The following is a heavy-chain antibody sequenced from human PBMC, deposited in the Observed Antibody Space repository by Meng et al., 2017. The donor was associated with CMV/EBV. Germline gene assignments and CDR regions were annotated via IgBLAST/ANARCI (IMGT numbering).Heavy chain of an antibody. CDR1: YSITSKG. J-gene: IGHJ5*02. CDR3: ARRYEYSGSYQGGWFDP. CDR2: NYPGDSEN. D-gene: IGHD1-26*01. V-gene: IGHV5-51*01. Sequence: YSITSKGRGWVRQMTGKGREWMGINYPGDSENRYSTTYEGQVTITAEKSISTAYLQWSSLKASDTAMYYCARRYEYSGSYQGGWFDPWGQGTLVTVSS.